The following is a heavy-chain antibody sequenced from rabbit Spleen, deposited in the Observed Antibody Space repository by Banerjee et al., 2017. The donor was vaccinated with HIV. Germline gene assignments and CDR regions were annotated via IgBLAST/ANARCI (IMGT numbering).Heavy chain of an antibody. CDR2: INASTGKP. CDR1: GFSFSSNSY. V-gene: IGHV1S45*01. D-gene: IGHD1-1*01. J-gene: IGHJ4*01. CDR3: ARDLVGVIGWNFYL. Sequence: QEQLVESGGGLVQPEGSLTLTCTASGFSFSSNSYMCWVRQAPGKGLEWIACINASTGKPVYATWASGRFTISRTSSTTVTLRMTSLTAADRATYFCARDLVGVIGWNFYLWGQGTLVTVS.